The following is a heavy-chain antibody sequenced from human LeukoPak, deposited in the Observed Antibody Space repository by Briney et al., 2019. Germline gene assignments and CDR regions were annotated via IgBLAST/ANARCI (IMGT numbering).Heavy chain of an antibody. V-gene: IGHV4-39*07. D-gene: IGHD3-22*01. CDR2: IYYSGST. J-gene: IGHJ4*02. CDR3: PRVVVIPYYFDY. Sequence: PSETLSLTCTVSGGSISSSSYYWGWIRQPPGKGLEWIGSIYYSGSTYYNPSLKSRVTISVDTSKNQFSLKLSSVTAADTAVYYCPRVVVIPYYFDYWGQGTLVTVSS. CDR1: GGSISSSSYY.